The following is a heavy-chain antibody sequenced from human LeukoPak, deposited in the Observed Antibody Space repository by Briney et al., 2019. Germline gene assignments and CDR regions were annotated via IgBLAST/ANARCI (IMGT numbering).Heavy chain of an antibody. Sequence: PSETLSLTCNVSGFSLTIGYFWGWIRQPPGKGLEWIGSIFHSGSTYFNPSLKSRVTISVDTSKNQFSLKLSSVTAADTAVYYCARAHSWYCSGGSCYWIRRGDHFDYWGQGTLVTVSS. D-gene: IGHD2-15*01. CDR2: IFHSGST. CDR1: GFSLTIGYF. CDR3: ARAHSWYCSGGSCYWIRRGDHFDY. V-gene: IGHV4-38-2*02. J-gene: IGHJ4*02.